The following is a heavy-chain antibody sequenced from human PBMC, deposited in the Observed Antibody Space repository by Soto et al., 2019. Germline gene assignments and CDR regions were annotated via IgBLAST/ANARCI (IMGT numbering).Heavy chain of an antibody. Sequence: QVQLVESGGGVVQPGRSLRLSCAASGFTFSSYGMHWVRQAPGKGLEWVAVIWYDGSNKYYADSVKGRFTISRDNSKNTLYLQMNSLRAEDTAVYYCARDRRLVPLDYWGQGTLVTVSS. D-gene: IGHD3-9*01. J-gene: IGHJ4*02. CDR2: IWYDGSNK. CDR3: ARDRRLVPLDY. CDR1: GFTFSSYG. V-gene: IGHV3-33*01.